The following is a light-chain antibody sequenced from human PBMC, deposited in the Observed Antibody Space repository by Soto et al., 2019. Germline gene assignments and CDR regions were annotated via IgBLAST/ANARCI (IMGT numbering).Light chain of an antibody. J-gene: IGKJ5*01. CDR2: GVS. CDR3: QQYANSPIT. Sequence: ENVLTQSPGTLSLSPGESATLSCRASQPVSSNFLAWYQQKPGQAPRLLIYGVSSRASGIPDRFFGSGSGTDFTLTINRLEPEDFAVYYCQQYANSPITFGQGTRLEIK. CDR1: QPVSSNF. V-gene: IGKV3-20*01.